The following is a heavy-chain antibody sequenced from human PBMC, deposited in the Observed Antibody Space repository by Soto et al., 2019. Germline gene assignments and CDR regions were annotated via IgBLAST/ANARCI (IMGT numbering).Heavy chain of an antibody. Sequence: SQTLSLTCVSSGDSVSSNSAGWNWIRQSPSRGLEWLGRTYYKSKWNNDYALSVKSRITINPDTSKNQFPLHLYSVTPDDTARYYCTGITWFRGMDVWGQGTPVHVS. CDR1: GDSVSSNSAG. CDR3: TGITWFRGMDV. V-gene: IGHV6-1*01. J-gene: IGHJ6*02. D-gene: IGHD3-10*01. CDR2: TYYKSKWNN.